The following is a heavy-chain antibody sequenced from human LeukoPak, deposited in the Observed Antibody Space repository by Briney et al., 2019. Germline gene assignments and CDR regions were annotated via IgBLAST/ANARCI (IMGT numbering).Heavy chain of an antibody. Sequence: SQTLSLTCAISGDSVSSISAAWNWIRQSPSRGLEWLGRTYYRSKWYNDYAVSVKSRITINPDTSKNQFSLQLNSVTPEDTAVYYCARDLQSPRYNWNRENYYYYGMDVWGQGTTVTVSS. CDR3: ARDLQSPRYNWNRENYYYYGMDV. D-gene: IGHD1-20*01. CDR1: GDSVSSISAA. CDR2: TYYRSKWYN. J-gene: IGHJ6*02. V-gene: IGHV6-1*01.